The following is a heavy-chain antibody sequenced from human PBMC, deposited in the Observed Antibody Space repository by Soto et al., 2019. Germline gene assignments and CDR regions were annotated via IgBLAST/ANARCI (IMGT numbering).Heavy chain of an antibody. CDR1: GYTFTSYG. J-gene: IGHJ5*02. Sequence: ASVKVSCKASGYTFTSYGISWVRQAPGQGLEWMGWISAYNGNTNYAQKFQGRVTMTTDTSTTTAYMELSSLRSDDTAVYYCARDLYSSSFFWFDAWGRGTLVTVSS. CDR2: ISAYNGNT. D-gene: IGHD2-2*01. V-gene: IGHV1-18*01. CDR3: ARDLYSSSFFWFDA.